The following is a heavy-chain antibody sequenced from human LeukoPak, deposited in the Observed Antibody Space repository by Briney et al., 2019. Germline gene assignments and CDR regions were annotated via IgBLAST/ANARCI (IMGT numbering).Heavy chain of an antibody. CDR1: GFTFSSYA. V-gene: IGHV3-23*01. CDR2: ISGSGSST. Sequence: PGGSLRLSCAASGFTFSSYAVSWVRQAPGKGLEWVSAISGSGSSTYYADSVKGRFTISRDNSKNTLYLQMNSLRAEDTAVYYCAKVRRIVNCSSTSCYFGYYFDYWGQGTLVTVSS. D-gene: IGHD2-2*01. CDR3: AKVRRIVNCSSTSCYFGYYFDY. J-gene: IGHJ4*02.